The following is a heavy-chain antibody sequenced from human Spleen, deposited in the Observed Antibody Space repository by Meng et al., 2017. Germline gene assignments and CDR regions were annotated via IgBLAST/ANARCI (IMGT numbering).Heavy chain of an antibody. CDR1: GLTFTDAW. J-gene: IGHJ4*01. CDR3: SGHVDY. Sequence: GESLKISCEVSGLTFTDAWVTWVRQAPATGLEWIGRIKSNSDGGTTDYAAPVKGRFTISRDDSKNTLYLQMNSLKTEDTAVYYCSGHVDYWGHGTLVTVSS. CDR2: IKSNSDGGTT. V-gene: IGHV3-15*01.